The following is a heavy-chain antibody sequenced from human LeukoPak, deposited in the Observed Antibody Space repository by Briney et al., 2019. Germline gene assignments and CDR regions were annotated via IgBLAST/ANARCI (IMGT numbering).Heavy chain of an antibody. CDR1: GYTFTGYY. V-gene: IGHV1-2*02. CDR3: AREGLMADSSGWVSYTKDY. J-gene: IGHJ4*02. Sequence: ASVKVSCKASGYTFTGYYMHWVRQAPGPGLEWMGWINTNSGGTNYAQKFQGRVTMTRDTSISTAYMELSRLRSDDTAVYYCAREGLMADSSGWVSYTKDYWGQGTLVTVSS. D-gene: IGHD6-19*01. CDR2: INTNSGGT.